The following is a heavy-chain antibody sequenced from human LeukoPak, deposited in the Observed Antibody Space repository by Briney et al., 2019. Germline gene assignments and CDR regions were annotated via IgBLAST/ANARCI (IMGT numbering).Heavy chain of an antibody. CDR3: ARDWPMGLVRY. CDR1: GGSISSGDYY. CDR2: ISSSGSTI. Sequence: KPSETLSLTCTVSGGSISSGDYYWSWIRRAPGKGLEWVSYISSSGSTIYYADSVKGRFTISRDNAKNSLYLQMNSLRAEDTAVYYCARDWPMGLVRYWGQGTLVTVSS. J-gene: IGHJ4*02. D-gene: IGHD6-19*01. V-gene: IGHV3-11*01.